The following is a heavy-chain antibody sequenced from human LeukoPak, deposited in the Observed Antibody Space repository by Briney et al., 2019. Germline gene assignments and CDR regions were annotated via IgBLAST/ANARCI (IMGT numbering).Heavy chain of an antibody. CDR1: GGSISSYY. V-gene: IGHV4-59*01. CDR2: IYYSGST. Sequence: PSETLSLTCTVSGGSISSYYWSWIRQPPGKGLEWIGYIYYSGSTNYNPSLKSRVTISVDTSKNQFSLKLSYVTAADTAVYYCARVLRYFDWSRDYYYMDVWGKGTTVTVSS. J-gene: IGHJ6*03. D-gene: IGHD3-9*01. CDR3: ARVLRYFDWSRDYYYMDV.